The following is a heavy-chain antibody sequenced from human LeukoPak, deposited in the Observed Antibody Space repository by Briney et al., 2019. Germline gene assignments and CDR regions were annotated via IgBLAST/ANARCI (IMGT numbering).Heavy chain of an antibody. CDR3: ARRVYSNYWYFDL. Sequence: GGSLRLSCKGSGYSFTNYWIGWVRQMPGKGLEWMGIIYPGDSDARYGPSFQGQVTISADKSISTAYQQWSSLKASDTAIYYCARRVYSNYWYFDLWGRGTLVTVSS. J-gene: IGHJ2*01. V-gene: IGHV5-51*01. CDR2: IYPGDSDA. D-gene: IGHD4-11*01. CDR1: GYSFTNYW.